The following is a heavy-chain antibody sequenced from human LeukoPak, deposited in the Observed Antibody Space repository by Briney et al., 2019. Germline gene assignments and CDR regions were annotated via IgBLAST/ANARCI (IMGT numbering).Heavy chain of an antibody. D-gene: IGHD3-10*01. CDR1: GGSISSGGYY. J-gene: IGHJ4*02. CDR2: IYYGGST. Sequence: SETLSLTCTVSGGSISSGGYYWSWIRQHPGKGLEWIGYIYYGGSTYYNPSLKSRVTISVDTSKNQFSLKLSSVTAADTAVYYCARATMGQADFDYWGQGTLVTVSS. CDR3: ARATMGQADFDY. V-gene: IGHV4-31*03.